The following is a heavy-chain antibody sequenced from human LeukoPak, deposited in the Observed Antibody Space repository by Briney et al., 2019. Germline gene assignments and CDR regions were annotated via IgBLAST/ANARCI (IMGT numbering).Heavy chain of an antibody. CDR2: ISGSGGST. CDR3: AKGCGGSCYSEFDY. V-gene: IGHV3-23*01. J-gene: IGHJ4*02. CDR1: GXTFSNYA. D-gene: IGHD2-15*01. Sequence: GGSLRLSCAASGXTFSNYAMTWVHQAPGKGLECVSGISGSGGSTYYADSVKGRFTISRDNSKNTLYLQMNSLRAEDTAIYYCAKGCGGSCYSEFDYWGQGTLVTVSS.